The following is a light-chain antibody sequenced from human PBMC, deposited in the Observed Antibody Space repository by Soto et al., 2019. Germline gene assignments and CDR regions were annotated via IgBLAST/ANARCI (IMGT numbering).Light chain of an antibody. CDR1: LAISNY. CDR3: QRYNTVPWA. J-gene: IGKJ1*01. Sequence: DIQMTQSPSSLSAFVGDRVTITCRASLAISNYLAWYQQRPGKVPKLLIYGASTLQSGVPSRFAGSGSGREFSLTITSLQPEDGATYYCQRYNTVPWAFGQGTKVEIK. CDR2: GAS. V-gene: IGKV1-27*01.